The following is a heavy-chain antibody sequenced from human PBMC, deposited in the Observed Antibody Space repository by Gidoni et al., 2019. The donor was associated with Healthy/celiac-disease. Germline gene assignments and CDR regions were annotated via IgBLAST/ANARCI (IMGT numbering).Heavy chain of an antibody. CDR2: IRSKAYGGTT. CDR3: TREFSGVGDFWSGYYYYYGMDV. J-gene: IGHJ6*02. V-gene: IGHV3-49*03. CDR1: GFTFGDYA. D-gene: IGHD3-3*01. Sequence: EVQLVESGGGLVQPGRSLRLSCTASGFTFGDYAMSWFRQAPGKGLEWVGLIRSKAYGGTTEYAASVKGRFTISRDDSKSIAYLQMNSLKTEDTAVYYCTREFSGVGDFWSGYYYYYGMDVWGQGTTVTVSS.